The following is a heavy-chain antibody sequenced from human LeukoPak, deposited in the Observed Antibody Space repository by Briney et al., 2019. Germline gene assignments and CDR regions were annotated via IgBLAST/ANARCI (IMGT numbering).Heavy chain of an antibody. CDR3: AKVVGTMVRGGYFDY. Sequence: TGGSLRLSCAASGFTFSSYAMSWVRQAPGKGLEWVSAISGSGGSTYYADSVKGRFTISRDNSNNTLYLQMNSLRAEDTAVYYCAKVVGTMVRGGYFDYWGQGTLVTVSS. CDR2: ISGSGGST. V-gene: IGHV3-23*01. J-gene: IGHJ4*02. CDR1: GFTFSSYA. D-gene: IGHD3-10*01.